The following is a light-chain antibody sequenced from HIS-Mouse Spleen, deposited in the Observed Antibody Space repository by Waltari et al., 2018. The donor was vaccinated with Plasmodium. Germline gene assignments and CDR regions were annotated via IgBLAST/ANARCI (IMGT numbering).Light chain of an antibody. CDR3: QQYNNWSFT. CDR1: QSVSSN. CDR2: GAS. Sequence: EIVMTQSPATLSVSPGERATLSCRASQSVSSNLAWYQQKPGQAPRLLIYGASTRATGIPARLSGSGSGTEFTLTISSLQSEDFAVYYGQQYNNWSFTFGPGTKVDIK. V-gene: IGKV3-15*01. J-gene: IGKJ3*01.